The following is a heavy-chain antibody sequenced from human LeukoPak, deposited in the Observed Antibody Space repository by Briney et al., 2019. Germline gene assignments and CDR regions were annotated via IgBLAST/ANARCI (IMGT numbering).Heavy chain of an antibody. J-gene: IGHJ3*02. CDR3: ARAWSRVRGVSPTLGAFDI. V-gene: IGHV3-23*01. Sequence: GGSLRLSCAASGFTFSSYAMSWVRQAPGKGLEWVSAISGSGGSTYYADSVKGRFTISRDNSKNTLYLQMNSLRAEDTAVYYCARAWSRVRGVSPTLGAFDIWGQGTMVTVSS. CDR1: GFTFSSYA. D-gene: IGHD3-10*01. CDR2: ISGSGGST.